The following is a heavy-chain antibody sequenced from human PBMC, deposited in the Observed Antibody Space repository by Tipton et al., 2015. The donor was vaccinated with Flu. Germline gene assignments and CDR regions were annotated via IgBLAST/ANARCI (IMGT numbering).Heavy chain of an antibody. V-gene: IGHV3-48*03. J-gene: IGHJ5*02. CDR2: ISSSGSTI. Sequence: SLRLSCAASGFTFSSYWMHWVRQAPGKGLEWVSYISSSGSTIYYADSVKGRFTISRDNAKNSLYLQMNSLRAEDTAVYYCARVAVRSGMGFDPWGQGTLVTVSS. D-gene: IGHD6-25*01. CDR3: ARVAVRSGMGFDP. CDR1: GFTFSSYW.